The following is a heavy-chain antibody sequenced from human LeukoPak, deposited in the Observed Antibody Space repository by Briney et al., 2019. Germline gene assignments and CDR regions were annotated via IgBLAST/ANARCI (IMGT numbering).Heavy chain of an antibody. CDR2: ISYDGSNK. Sequence: PGRSLRLSCAASGFTFSSYGMHWVRQAPGKGLEWVAVISYDGSNKYYADSVKGRFTISRDNSKNKLYLQMNSLRAEDTAVYYCAKVRVDTAYYYYGMDVWGQGTTVTVSS. V-gene: IGHV3-30*18. J-gene: IGHJ6*02. CDR1: GFTFSSYG. CDR3: AKVRVDTAYYYYGMDV. D-gene: IGHD5-18*01.